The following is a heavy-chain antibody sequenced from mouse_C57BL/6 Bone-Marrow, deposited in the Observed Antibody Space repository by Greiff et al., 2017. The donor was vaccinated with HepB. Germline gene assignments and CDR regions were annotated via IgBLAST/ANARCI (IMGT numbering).Heavy chain of an antibody. J-gene: IGHJ1*03. D-gene: IGHD1-1*01. CDR3: ARLRLRRYFDV. CDR2: IHPNSGST. Sequence: QVQLQQPGAELVKPGASVKLSCKASGYTFTSYWMHWVKQRPGQGLEWIGMIHPNSGSTNYNEKFKSKATLTVDKSSSTAYMQLSSLTSEDSAVYYCARLRLRRYFDVWGTGTTVTVSS. CDR1: GYTFTSYW. V-gene: IGHV1-64*01.